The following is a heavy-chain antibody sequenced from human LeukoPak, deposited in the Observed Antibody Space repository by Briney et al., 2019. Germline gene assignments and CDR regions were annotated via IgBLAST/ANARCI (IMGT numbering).Heavy chain of an antibody. Sequence: GGSLRLSCAASGFTFSSYGMHWVRQAPGKGLEWVAVIWYDGSNKYYADSVKGRFTISRDNSKNTLYLQMNSLRAEDTAVYYCARAYGGLQAYYYYYYMDVWGKGTTVTVSS. CDR2: IWYDGSNK. V-gene: IGHV3-33*01. D-gene: IGHD4-23*01. J-gene: IGHJ6*03. CDR1: GFTFSSYG. CDR3: ARAYGGLQAYYYYYYMDV.